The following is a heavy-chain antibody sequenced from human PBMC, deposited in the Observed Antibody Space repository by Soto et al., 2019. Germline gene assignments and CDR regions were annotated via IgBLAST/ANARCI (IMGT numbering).Heavy chain of an antibody. Sequence: QVQLLESGGGVVQPGRSRRLSCAASGFTFRTYGMHWVRQAPGKGLEWVAVIRYDGSNKYYADSVKGRFTISRDNSKNTLYLQMNSLRAEDTAVYYCARDSTVTGYHGMDVWGQGTTVTVSS. CDR3: ARDSTVTGYHGMDV. CDR1: GFTFRTYG. D-gene: IGHD4-17*01. J-gene: IGHJ6*02. V-gene: IGHV3-33*01. CDR2: IRYDGSNK.